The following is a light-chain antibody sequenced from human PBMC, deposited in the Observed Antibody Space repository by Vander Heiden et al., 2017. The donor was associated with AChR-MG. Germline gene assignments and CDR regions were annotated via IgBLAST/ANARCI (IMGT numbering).Light chain of an antibody. V-gene: IGLV3-21*04. J-gene: IGLJ3*02. CDR1: NIGSKT. CDR3: QVWDSNSDHWV. Sequence: SYDLTQPPSVSVAPGKTARLACGGDNIGSKTVHWYQHKEGQAPMLVIHYDSDRPSGIPERFSGSKSGNTATLSIRGVEVGDEADYFCQVWDSNSDHWVFGGGTRLTV. CDR2: YDS.